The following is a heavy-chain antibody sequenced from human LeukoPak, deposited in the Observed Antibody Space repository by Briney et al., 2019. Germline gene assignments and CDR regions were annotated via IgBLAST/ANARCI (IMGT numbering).Heavy chain of an antibody. V-gene: IGHV3-73*01. D-gene: IGHD4-17*01. Sequence: GGSLRLSCAASGFTFSGSAMHWVRRASGKGLEWVGRIRSKANSYATAYAASVKGRFTISRDDSKNTAYLQMNSLKTEDTAVYYCARALPTVDRYWYFDLWGRGTLVTVSS. CDR2: IRSKANSYAT. CDR1: GFTFSGSA. CDR3: ARALPTVDRYWYFDL. J-gene: IGHJ2*01.